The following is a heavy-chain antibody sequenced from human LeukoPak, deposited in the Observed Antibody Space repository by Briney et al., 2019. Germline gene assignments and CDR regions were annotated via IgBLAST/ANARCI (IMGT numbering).Heavy chain of an antibody. V-gene: IGHV5-51*01. CDR3: ARSRAEKVPVWGSYRHHDAFDL. CDR1: GSSFPNYW. Sequence: GESLQISCKGSGSSFPNYWIGWVRPLPGKGLEWMGIIYPGDSDTTYKPSFQGHITVSADMSISTAYLQWSSLKASDTAMYYCARSRAEKVPVWGSYRHHDAFDLWGQGTRVTVSS. CDR2: IYPGDSDT. J-gene: IGHJ3*01. D-gene: IGHD3-16*02.